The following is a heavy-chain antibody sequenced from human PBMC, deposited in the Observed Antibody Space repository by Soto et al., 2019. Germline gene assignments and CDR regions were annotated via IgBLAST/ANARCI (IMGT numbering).Heavy chain of an antibody. Sequence: XGALSLSCTASGFTFSSYNWNWVRQAPGRGLEWVSSISSSSSYIYYADSVKGRFTISRDNAKNSLYLQMNSLRAEDTAVYYCATKTYYYDSSGYYEDLFDYWGQGTLVTVSS. CDR1: GFTFSSYN. CDR2: ISSSSSYI. D-gene: IGHD3-22*01. V-gene: IGHV3-21*01. CDR3: ATKTYYYDSSGYYEDLFDY. J-gene: IGHJ4*02.